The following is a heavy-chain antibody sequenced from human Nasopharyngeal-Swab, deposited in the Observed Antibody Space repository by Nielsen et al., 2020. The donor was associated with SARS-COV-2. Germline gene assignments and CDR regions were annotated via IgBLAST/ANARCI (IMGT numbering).Heavy chain of an antibody. V-gene: IGHV3-11*04. CDR1: GFTFSDYY. J-gene: IGHJ4*02. Sequence: GESLKISCAASGFTFSDYYMSWIRQAPGKGLEWVSYISSSGSTIYYADSAKGRFTISRDNAKNSLYLQMNSLRAEDTAVYYCARPRGYSYGYPPDYWGQGTLVTVSS. CDR3: ARPRGYSYGYPPDY. CDR2: ISSSGSTI. D-gene: IGHD5-18*01.